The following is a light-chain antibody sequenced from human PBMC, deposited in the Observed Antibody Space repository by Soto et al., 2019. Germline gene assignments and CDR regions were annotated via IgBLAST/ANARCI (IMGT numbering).Light chain of an antibody. J-gene: IGLJ1*01. CDR3: SSYTNINTRACV. V-gene: IGLV2-14*02. CDR1: NSDVGTHNL. CDR2: EGT. Sequence: QSALTQPASVSGSPGQSITISCTGTNSDVGTHNLVSWYQQHPGKAPKLIIYEGTKRPSGVSNRFSGSKSGNTASLTISGLQAEDEADYYCSSYTNINTRACVFGTGTKVTVL.